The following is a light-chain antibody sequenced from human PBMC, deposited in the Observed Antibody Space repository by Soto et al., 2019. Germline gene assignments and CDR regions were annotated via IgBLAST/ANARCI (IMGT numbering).Light chain of an antibody. Sequence: EIQMTQSPSTLSASLGDRATLTCMASQSISSNLNWYQQKPGKAPKLLIYGASSLQSGVPSRFSGSGSGTDFTLTISSLQPEDFATYFCQQSYSTPRTFGQGTKVDI. CDR2: GAS. CDR3: QQSYSTPRT. J-gene: IGKJ1*01. CDR1: QSISSN. V-gene: IGKV1-39*01.